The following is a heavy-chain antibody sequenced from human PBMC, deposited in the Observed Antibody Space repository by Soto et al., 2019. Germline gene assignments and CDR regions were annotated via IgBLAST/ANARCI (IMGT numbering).Heavy chain of an antibody. CDR3: ARSRHGSGSYTHFYYGLDV. Sequence: QVQLVESGGGVVQPGRSLRLSCAASGFTFISYAMHWVRQAPGKGLEWVAVISFDGSTEYYADSVKGRFTISRDNFKNTVYLQMNSLRSEGTAVYYCARSRHGSGSYTHFYYGLDVWGQGTTVTVSS. CDR1: GFTFISYA. J-gene: IGHJ6*02. CDR2: ISFDGSTE. D-gene: IGHD3-10*01. V-gene: IGHV3-30-3*01.